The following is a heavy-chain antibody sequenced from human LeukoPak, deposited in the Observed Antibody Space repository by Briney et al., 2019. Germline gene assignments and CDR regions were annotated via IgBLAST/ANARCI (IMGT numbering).Heavy chain of an antibody. Sequence: GGSLRLSCTGSGFTFGDYAMNWVRQAPGKGLEWVSYISSSGSTIYSSDSVKGRFTISRDNAKNSLYLQMNSLRAEDTAVYYCARDWSAMALYHCDHWGQGTLVTVSS. V-gene: IGHV3-48*03. J-gene: IGHJ4*02. CDR3: ARDWSAMALYHCDH. D-gene: IGHD5-18*01. CDR2: ISSSGSTI. CDR1: GFTFGDYA.